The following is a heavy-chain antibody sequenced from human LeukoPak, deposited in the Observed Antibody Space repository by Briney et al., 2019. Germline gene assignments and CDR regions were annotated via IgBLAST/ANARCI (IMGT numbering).Heavy chain of an antibody. J-gene: IGHJ4*02. V-gene: IGHV1-18*01. CDR1: GYTFASYG. D-gene: IGHD3-3*01. CDR3: ARVSDDFWSGYYTGGTLDY. Sequence: ASVKVSRKASGYTFASYGISWVRQAPGQGLEWMGWISAYNGNTNYAQKLQGRVTMTTDTSTSTAYMELRSLRSDDTAVYYCARVSDDFWSGYYTGGTLDYWGQGTLVTVSS. CDR2: ISAYNGNT.